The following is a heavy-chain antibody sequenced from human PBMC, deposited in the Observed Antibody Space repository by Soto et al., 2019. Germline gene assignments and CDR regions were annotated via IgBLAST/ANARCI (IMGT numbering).Heavy chain of an antibody. CDR2: ISSRSSTI. CDR3: ASGTNGAFFVY. V-gene: IGHV3-11*01. CDR1: GFTFSDYY. D-gene: IGHD2-8*01. Sequence: QVQLVESGGGLVKPGGSLRLSCAASGFTFSDYYMSWIRQAPGKGLEWVSYISSRSSTIFYADSVKGRFTISRDNVKTSLYLHMNSLRAEDTAVYYCASGTNGAFFVYWGQGILVTVAS. J-gene: IGHJ4*02.